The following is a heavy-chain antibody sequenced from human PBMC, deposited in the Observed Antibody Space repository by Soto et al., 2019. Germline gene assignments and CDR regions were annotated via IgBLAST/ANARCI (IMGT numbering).Heavy chain of an antibody. CDR1: GGAFSNYV. J-gene: IGHJ6*02. CDR2: IIPIFGTT. CDR3: ARGIVAAGRGTYYYHGMDV. V-gene: IGHV1-69*01. D-gene: IGHD6-13*01. Sequence: QVQLVQSGAEVKKPGSSVKVSCKTSGGAFSNYVISWVRQAPGLGLEWMGGIIPIFGTTNFAQRFQGRVTITADESTSTAYMELSSLRSEDTAVYYCARGIVAAGRGTYYYHGMDVWGQGTTVTVSS.